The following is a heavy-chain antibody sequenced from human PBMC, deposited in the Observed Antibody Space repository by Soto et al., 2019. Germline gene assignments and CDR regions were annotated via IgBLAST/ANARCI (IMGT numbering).Heavy chain of an antibody. CDR2: IYYSGST. D-gene: IGHD3-9*01. CDR3: ARALRYFDWFLDY. J-gene: IGHJ4*02. V-gene: IGHV4-39*01. CDR1: GGSISSSSYY. Sequence: QLQLQESGPGLVKPSETLSLTCTVSGGSISSSSYYWGWIRQPPGKGLAWIGSIYYSGSTYYNPSLKSRVTISVDTSNNQFSLRLSSVTAADTAVYYCARALRYFDWFLDYWGQGTLVTVSS.